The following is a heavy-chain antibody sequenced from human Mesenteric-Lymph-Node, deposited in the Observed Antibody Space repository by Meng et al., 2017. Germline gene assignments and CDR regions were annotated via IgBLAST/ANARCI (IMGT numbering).Heavy chain of an antibody. J-gene: IGHJ5*02. CDR2: ISGSGGST. D-gene: IGHD3-16*01. V-gene: IGHV3-23*01. CDR3: ARDDYVWGSYGGAGWFDP. Sequence: GESLKISCAASGFTFSSYAMSWVRQAPGKGLEWVSAISGSGGSTYYADSVKGRFTISRDNSKNTLYLQMNSLRAEDTAVYYCARDDYVWGSYGGAGWFDPWGQGTLVTRLL. CDR1: GFTFSSYA.